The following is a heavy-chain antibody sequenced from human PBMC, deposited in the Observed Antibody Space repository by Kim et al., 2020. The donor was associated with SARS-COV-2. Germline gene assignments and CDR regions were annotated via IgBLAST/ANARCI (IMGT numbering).Heavy chain of an antibody. CDR1: GHFFTRDS. CDR2: IDCGNGNT. J-gene: IGHJ4*02. D-gene: IGHD3-16*01. V-gene: IGHV1-3*01. Sequence: ASVKVSCKTSGHFFTRDSIHWVRQAPGQGLEWMGGIDCGNGNTIYSQKFQGRVTFTTDTSASTAYMELSFLRYEDSAVYYSRGGFYFDYWGQGTLVTVSS. CDR3: RGGFYFDY.